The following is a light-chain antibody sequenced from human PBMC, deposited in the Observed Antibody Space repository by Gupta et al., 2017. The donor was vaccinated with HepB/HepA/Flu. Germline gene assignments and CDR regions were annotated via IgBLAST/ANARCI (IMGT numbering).Light chain of an antibody. CDR2: GAS. CDR3: QQYDSWPLT. CDR1: QTIGTK. V-gene: IGKV3-15*01. Sequence: EIVMTQSPATLSVSPGDRAALSCRASQTIGTKLAWYQQKPGQAPRLLIHGASSRATGFPARFSGSVSGTEFTLTISGLQSEDFAVYYCQQYDSWPLTFGGGTKVDIK. J-gene: IGKJ4*01.